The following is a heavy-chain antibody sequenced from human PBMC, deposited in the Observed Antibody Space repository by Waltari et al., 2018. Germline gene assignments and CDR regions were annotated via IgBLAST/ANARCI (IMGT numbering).Heavy chain of an antibody. Sequence: QVQLVQSGAEVKRPGYSVKDSCQASGGTFCTCVISWVGPAPGQGLEWMGGIIPIFGTPNYAQKFQGRVTIIADESTSTVYMELSSLRSEDTAVYYCARSYYYDRIGDYPSLGAFDYWGQGTLVTVSS. D-gene: IGHD3-22*01. CDR3: ARSYYYDRIGDYPSLGAFDY. CDR2: IIPIFGTP. J-gene: IGHJ4*02. CDR1: GGTFCTCV. V-gene: IGHV1-69*12.